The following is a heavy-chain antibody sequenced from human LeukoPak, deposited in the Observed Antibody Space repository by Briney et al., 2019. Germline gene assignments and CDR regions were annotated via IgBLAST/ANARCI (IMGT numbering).Heavy chain of an antibody. CDR3: ARSLALLRYIDF. V-gene: IGHV4-34*01. CDR2: INHSGST. CDR1: GGSFSGYY. D-gene: IGHD3-3*02. J-gene: IGHJ4*02. Sequence: SETLSLTCAVYGGSFSGYYRSWIRQPPGKGLEWIGEINHSGSTNYNPSLKSGVTISVDTSKNQFSLKPSSVTAADTAVYYCARSLALLRYIDFWGQGTLVTVSS.